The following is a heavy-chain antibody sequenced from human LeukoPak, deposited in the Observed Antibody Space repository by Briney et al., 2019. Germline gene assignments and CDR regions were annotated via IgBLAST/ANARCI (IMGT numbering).Heavy chain of an antibody. V-gene: IGHV3-30-3*01. CDR1: GFTFSNHT. CDR3: ATNSGYDYLVPFDY. Sequence: GRSLRLSCAASGFTFSNHTMHWVRQAPGRGLEWVAVISYDGSNEYYADSVKGRFTISRHISKNTLYLQMNSLRADDTAVYFCATNSGYDYLVPFDYWGQGTLVTVSS. CDR2: ISYDGSNE. D-gene: IGHD5-12*01. J-gene: IGHJ4*02.